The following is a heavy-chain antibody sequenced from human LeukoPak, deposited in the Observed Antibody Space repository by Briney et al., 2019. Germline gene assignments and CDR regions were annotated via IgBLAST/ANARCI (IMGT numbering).Heavy chain of an antibody. J-gene: IGHJ4*02. CDR2: INPNSGGT. CDR1: GYTFTGYY. CDR3: VRPKGGIAARRDPLDY. Sequence: GASVKVSCKASGYTFTGYYMHWVRQAPGQGLEWMGWINPNSGGTNYAQKFQGRVTMTRDTSISTAYMELSRLRSDDTAVYYCVRPKGGIAARRDPLDYWGQGTLVTVSS. D-gene: IGHD6-6*01. V-gene: IGHV1-2*02.